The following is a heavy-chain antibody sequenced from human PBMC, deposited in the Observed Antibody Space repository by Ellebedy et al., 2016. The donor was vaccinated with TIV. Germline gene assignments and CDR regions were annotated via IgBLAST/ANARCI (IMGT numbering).Heavy chain of an antibody. CDR1: GGSISRSYY. J-gene: IGHJ4*02. D-gene: IGHD6-19*01. CDR2: IYYSGST. CDR3: ARASSRLGGVYY. V-gene: IGHV4-39*07. Sequence: SETLSLXXTVSGGSISRSYYWGWIRQPPGKGLEWIGSIYYSGSTYYNPSLKSRVTISVDTSKNQFSLKLSSMTAADTAVYYCARASSRLGGVYYWGQGTLVTVSS.